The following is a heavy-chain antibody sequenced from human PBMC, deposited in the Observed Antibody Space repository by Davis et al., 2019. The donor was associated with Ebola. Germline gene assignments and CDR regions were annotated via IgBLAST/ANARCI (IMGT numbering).Heavy chain of an antibody. V-gene: IGHV1-69*13. CDR2: IIPIFGTA. CDR1: GGTFSSYA. D-gene: IGHD4-17*01. CDR3: ATKSTTHTVTIYYYYYGMDV. J-gene: IGHJ6*02. Sequence: SVKVSCKASGGTFSSYAISWVRQAPGQGLEWMGGIIPIFGTANYAQKFQGRVTITADESTSTAYMELSSLRSEDTAVYYCATKSTTHTVTIYYYYYGMDVWGQGTTVTVSS.